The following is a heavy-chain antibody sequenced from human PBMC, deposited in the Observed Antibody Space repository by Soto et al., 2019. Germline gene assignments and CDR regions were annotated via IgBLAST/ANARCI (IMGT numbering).Heavy chain of an antibody. D-gene: IGHD3-3*01. Sequence: GGSLRLSCAASGFTFSSYAMHWVRQAPGKGLEWVAVISYDGSNKYYADSVKGRFTISRDNSKNTLYLQMNSLRAEDTAVYYCAKVPLSTIFGVVIIPGWFDPWGQGTLVTVSS. CDR3: AKVPLSTIFGVVIIPGWFDP. V-gene: IGHV3-30-3*01. CDR2: ISYDGSNK. CDR1: GFTFSSYA. J-gene: IGHJ5*02.